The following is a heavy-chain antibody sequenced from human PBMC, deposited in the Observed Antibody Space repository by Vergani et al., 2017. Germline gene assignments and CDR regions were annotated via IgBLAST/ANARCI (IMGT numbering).Heavy chain of an antibody. Sequence: VQLVESGGGLVQPGGSLRLSCAASGFSFSSSAMHWVRQAPGKGLEYVSGISSNGGSTYYADSVKGRFTISRDNSKNTLYLQMNSLRVEDTAVYYCGRGSDNYNWGQGTLVTVSS. CDR1: GFSFSSSA. CDR3: GRGSDNYN. D-gene: IGHD5-24*01. J-gene: IGHJ4*02. V-gene: IGHV3-64*04. CDR2: ISSNGGST.